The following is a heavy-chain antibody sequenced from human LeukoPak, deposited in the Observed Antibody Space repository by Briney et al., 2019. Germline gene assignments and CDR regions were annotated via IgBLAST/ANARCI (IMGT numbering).Heavy chain of an antibody. J-gene: IGHJ3*02. CDR3: ARDRRMVRGAFDI. D-gene: IGHD2-8*01. CDR2: ISSSSSYI. Sequence: PGGSLRLSCAASGFTFSSYSMNWVRQAPGKGLEWVSSISSSSSYIYYADSVKGRFTISRDNAKNSLYLQMNSLRAEDTAVYYCARDRRMVRGAFDIWGQGTMVTVSS. V-gene: IGHV3-21*01. CDR1: GFTFSSYS.